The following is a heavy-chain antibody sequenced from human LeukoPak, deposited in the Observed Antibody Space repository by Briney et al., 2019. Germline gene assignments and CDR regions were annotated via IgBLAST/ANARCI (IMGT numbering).Heavy chain of an antibody. J-gene: IGHJ4*02. CDR1: GCTFTGYY. V-gene: IGHV1-2*06. D-gene: IGHD2-15*01. Sequence: ASVKVSCKASGCTFTGYYMHWVRQAPGQGLEWMGRINPNSGGTNYAQKFQARVTMTRDTSISTAYMELSRLRSDDTAVYYCARDFPYCRGGSCYSIIDYWGQGILVTVSS. CDR2: INPNSGGT. CDR3: ARDFPYCRGGSCYSIIDY.